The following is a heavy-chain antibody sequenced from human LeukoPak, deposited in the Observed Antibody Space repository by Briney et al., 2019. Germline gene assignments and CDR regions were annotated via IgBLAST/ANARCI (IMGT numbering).Heavy chain of an antibody. J-gene: IGHJ4*02. CDR2: IKQDGSVK. CDR3: AKDGDGYTIFPYDY. D-gene: IGHD5-24*01. V-gene: IGHV3-7*01. Sequence: GGSLRLSCAASGFTFSNYWMSWVRQAPGKGLEWVANIKQDGSVKYYVDSVKGRFTISRDNAKNSLYLQMNSLRAEDTAAYYCAKDGDGYTIFPYDYWGQGALVTVSS. CDR1: GFTFSNYW.